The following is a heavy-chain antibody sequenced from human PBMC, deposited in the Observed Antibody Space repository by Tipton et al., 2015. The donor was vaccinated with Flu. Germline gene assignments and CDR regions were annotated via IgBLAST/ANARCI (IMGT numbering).Heavy chain of an antibody. CDR3: ARETDYGST. Sequence: SLRLSCAASRFTFSSYAMNWVRQAPGKGLEWVSGISGSGGNTYYADSVKGRFTISRDSSKNTLYLQMNSLRVEDTAVYYCARETDYGSTWGQGTLVTVSS. CDR2: ISGSGGNT. CDR1: RFTFSSYA. V-gene: IGHV3-23*01. D-gene: IGHD4-17*01. J-gene: IGHJ4*02.